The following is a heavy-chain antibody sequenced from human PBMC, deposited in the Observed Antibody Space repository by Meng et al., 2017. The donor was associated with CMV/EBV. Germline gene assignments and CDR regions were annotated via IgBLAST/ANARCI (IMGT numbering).Heavy chain of an antibody. Sequence: GESLKISCAASGFTFSTYWMHWVRQAPGKGLVWVSRINSDGNSTSYADSVKGRFTISRDNAKKTLYLQMNSLRAEDTAVYYCAKVGSGSYYGRPYYYYGMDVWGQGTTVTVSS. V-gene: IGHV3-74*01. CDR1: GFTFSTYW. CDR3: AKVGSGSYYGRPYYYYGMDV. D-gene: IGHD3-10*01. CDR2: INSDGNST. J-gene: IGHJ6*02.